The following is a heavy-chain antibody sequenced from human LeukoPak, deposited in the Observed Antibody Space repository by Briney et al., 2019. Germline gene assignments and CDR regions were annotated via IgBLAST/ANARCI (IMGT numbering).Heavy chain of an antibody. CDR2: INHSGST. J-gene: IGHJ5*02. CDR1: GGSFSGYY. V-gene: IGHV4-34*01. Sequence: SETLSLTCAVYGGSFSGYYWSWIRQPPGKGLEWIGEINHSGSTNYNPSLKSRVTISVDTSKNQFSLKLSSVTAADTAVYYCARGRGWFGELRKRWFDPWGQGTLATVSS. CDR3: ARGRGWFGELRKRWFDP. D-gene: IGHD3-10*01.